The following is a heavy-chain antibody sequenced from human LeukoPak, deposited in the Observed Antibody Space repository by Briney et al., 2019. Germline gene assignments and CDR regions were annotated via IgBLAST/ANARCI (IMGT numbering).Heavy chain of an antibody. D-gene: IGHD6-13*01. CDR3: AKAAAAPGFDF. J-gene: IGHJ4*02. CDR1: GFSFSGYY. Sequence: GGSLRLSCAVSGFSFSGYYMSWVRQAPGKGLEWVSYISNSGSTIYYADSVKGRFTISRDNSKNTIYLQMNSLRAEDTALYYCAKAAAAPGFDFWGQGTLVTVSS. V-gene: IGHV3-11*01. CDR2: ISNSGSTI.